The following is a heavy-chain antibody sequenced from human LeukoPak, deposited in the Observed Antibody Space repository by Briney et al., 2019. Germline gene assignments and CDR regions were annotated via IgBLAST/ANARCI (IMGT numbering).Heavy chain of an antibody. Sequence: PGGSLRLSCAASGFTFSSYAMSWVRQAPGKGLEWVSAISGSGGSTYYADSVKGRFTISRDNSKNTLYLQMNSLRAEDTAVYYCYASDYDFWSGYPTYWGQGTLDTVSS. CDR3: YASDYDFWSGYPTY. D-gene: IGHD3-3*01. CDR2: ISGSGGST. J-gene: IGHJ4*02. V-gene: IGHV3-23*01. CDR1: GFTFSSYA.